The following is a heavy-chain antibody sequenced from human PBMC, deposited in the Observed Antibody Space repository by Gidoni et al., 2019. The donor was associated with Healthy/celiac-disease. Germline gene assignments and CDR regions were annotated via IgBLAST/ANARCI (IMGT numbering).Heavy chain of an antibody. CDR1: GGSFSGYY. D-gene: IGHD3-3*01. CDR3: ASNADYYDSQGVDV. Sequence: VQLQQWGAGLLKPSETLSLTCAVYGGSFSGYYWSWIRQPPGKGLEWIGEINHSGSTNYNPSLKSRVTISVDTSKNQFSLKLSSVTAADTAVYYCASNADYYDSQGVDVWGKGTTVTVSS. J-gene: IGHJ6*04. CDR2: INHSGST. V-gene: IGHV4-34*01.